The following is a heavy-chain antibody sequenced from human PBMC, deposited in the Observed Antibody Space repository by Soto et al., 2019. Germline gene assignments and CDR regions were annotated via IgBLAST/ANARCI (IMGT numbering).Heavy chain of an antibody. V-gene: IGHV5-51*01. CDR2: IYPGDSDT. D-gene: IGHD5-12*01. J-gene: IGHJ4*02. Sequence: PGVSLKISCKGSGYSFTSYWIGWVRQMPGKGLEWMGIIYPGDSDTRYSPSFQGQVTISADKSISTAYLQWSSLKASETAMYYCARHRDAENNVAIVATSFDYWGQGTLVTVSS. CDR3: ARHRDAENNVAIVATSFDY. CDR1: GYSFTSYW.